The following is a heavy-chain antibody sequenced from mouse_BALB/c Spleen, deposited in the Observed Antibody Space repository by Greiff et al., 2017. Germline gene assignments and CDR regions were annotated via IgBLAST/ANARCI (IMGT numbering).Heavy chain of an antibody. D-gene: IGHD1-1*01. Sequence: VQLQQSGAELVRPGASVTLSCKASGYTFTDYEMHWVKQTPVHGLEWIGAIDPETGGTAYNQKFKGKATLTADKSSSTAYMELRSLTSEDSAVYYCTRGKIYYYGSSYDYYAMDYWGQGTSVTVSS. CDR2: IDPETGGT. J-gene: IGHJ4*01. CDR1: GYTFTDYE. V-gene: IGHV1-15*01. CDR3: TRGKIYYYGSSYDYYAMDY.